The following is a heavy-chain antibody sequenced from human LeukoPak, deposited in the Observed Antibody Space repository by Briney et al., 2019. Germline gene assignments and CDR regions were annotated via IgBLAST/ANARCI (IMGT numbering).Heavy chain of an antibody. Sequence: GGSLRLSCAASGFTFNSYAMSWVRQAPGKGLEWVSAMTDSTTYYADSVKGRFTISRDNSKNTLYLQMNSLRAEDTAVYYCAKGAYSTTWTFDYWGQGTLATVSS. CDR3: AKGAYSTTWTFDY. CDR1: GFTFNSYA. V-gene: IGHV3-23*01. D-gene: IGHD2/OR15-2a*01. CDR2: MTDSTT. J-gene: IGHJ4*02.